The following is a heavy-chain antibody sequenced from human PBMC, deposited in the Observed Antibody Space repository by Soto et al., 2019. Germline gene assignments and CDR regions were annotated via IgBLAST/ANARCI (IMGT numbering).Heavy chain of an antibody. CDR1: GGSIRSYY. Sequence: SETLSLTCTVSGGSIRSYYWSWIRQPPGKGLEWIGNIYYSGSTNYNPSLKSRVTISVDTSKNQFSLKLSSVTAADTAVYYCARTYGDCFDYWGQGTQVTVSS. D-gene: IGHD4-17*01. CDR2: IYYSGST. J-gene: IGHJ4*02. CDR3: ARTYGDCFDY. V-gene: IGHV4-59*01.